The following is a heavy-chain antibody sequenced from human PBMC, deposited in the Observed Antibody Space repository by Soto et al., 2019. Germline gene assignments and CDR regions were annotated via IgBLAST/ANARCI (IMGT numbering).Heavy chain of an antibody. J-gene: IGHJ6*02. V-gene: IGHV1-18*01. Sequence: QVHLVQSGPELKKPGASVKVSCKASGYNFADYGINWVRQAPGQGLEWMGWISAYNGNTNYAQKIQDRVNRTTDTCTNSSSREMRRMRSDDSAVYYCARGGFRDLALFGFYYYGMDVWGQGTTVTVSS. CDR2: ISAYNGNT. CDR3: ARGGFRDLALFGFYYYGMDV. CDR1: GYNFADYG. D-gene: IGHD3-10*01.